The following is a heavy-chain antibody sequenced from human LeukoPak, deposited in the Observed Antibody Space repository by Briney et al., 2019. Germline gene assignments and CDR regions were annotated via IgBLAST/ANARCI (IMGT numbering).Heavy chain of an antibody. Sequence: ASVKVSFKASGYTFTGYYMHWVRQAPGQGLEWMGWINPNSGGTNYAQKFQGRVTMTRDTSISTAYMELSRLRSDDTAVYYCAREVSTVTTNWFDPWGQGTLVTVSS. CDR3: AREVSTVTTNWFDP. CDR2: INPNSGGT. J-gene: IGHJ5*02. D-gene: IGHD4-17*01. CDR1: GYTFTGYY. V-gene: IGHV1-2*02.